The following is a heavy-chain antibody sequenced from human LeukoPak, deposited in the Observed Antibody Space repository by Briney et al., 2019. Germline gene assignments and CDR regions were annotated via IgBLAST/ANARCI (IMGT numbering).Heavy chain of an antibody. CDR3: AREPSGGYFFVD. V-gene: IGHV4-34*01. CDR1: GGSFSGYY. CDR2: INHSGST. Sequence: SETLSLTCAVYGGSFSGYYWSWIRQPPGKGLEWIGEINHSGSTNYNPSLKSRVTISEDTSKNQFSLRLSSVTAADTAVYYCAREPSGGYFFVDWGQGTLVTVSS. D-gene: IGHD3-22*01. J-gene: IGHJ4*02.